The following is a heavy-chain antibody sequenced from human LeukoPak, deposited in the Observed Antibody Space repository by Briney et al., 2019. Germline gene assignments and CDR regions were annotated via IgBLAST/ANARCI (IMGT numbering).Heavy chain of an antibody. Sequence: PGGSLRLSCSASGFTFSSYAIHWVRQAPGKGLEYFSAIRSNGGSTYYADSVKGRFTVSRDNSKNTLYLQMSSLRAEDTAVYYCVKGGGYCSSTSCLPPYYFDYWGQGTLVTVSS. CDR2: IRSNGGST. D-gene: IGHD2-2*01. V-gene: IGHV3-64D*06. CDR3: VKGGGYCSSTSCLPPYYFDY. CDR1: GFTFSSYA. J-gene: IGHJ4*02.